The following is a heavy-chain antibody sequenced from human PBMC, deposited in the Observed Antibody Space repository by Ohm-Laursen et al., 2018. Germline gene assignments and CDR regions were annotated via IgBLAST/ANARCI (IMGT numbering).Heavy chain of an antibody. D-gene: IGHD1-26*01. J-gene: IGHJ3*02. CDR1: GGSISSYY. Sequence: SDTLSLTCTVPGGSISSYYWSWIRQPAGKGLEWIGRIYTSGSTNYNPSLKSRVTMSVDTSKNQFSLKLSSVTAADTAVYYCARDRIVGATSDAFDIWGQGTMVTVSS. V-gene: IGHV4-4*07. CDR3: ARDRIVGATSDAFDI. CDR2: IYTSGST.